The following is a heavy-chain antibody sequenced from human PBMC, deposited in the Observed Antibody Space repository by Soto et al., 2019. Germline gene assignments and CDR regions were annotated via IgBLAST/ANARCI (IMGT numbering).Heavy chain of an antibody. Sequence: GASVKVSCKASGYTFTSNYMHWVRQDPGQGLEWMGIINHSGGSTSYAQKFYGRVTMTRDKSTSTAYMELSSLRSEDTAAYYCGRDAGDGYGYGYGYSYHYGMDVWAQGPTVTVS. CDR3: GRDAGDGYGYGYGYSYHYGMDV. CDR1: GYTFTSNY. V-gene: IGHV1-46*01. D-gene: IGHD5-18*01. CDR2: INHSGGST. J-gene: IGHJ6*02.